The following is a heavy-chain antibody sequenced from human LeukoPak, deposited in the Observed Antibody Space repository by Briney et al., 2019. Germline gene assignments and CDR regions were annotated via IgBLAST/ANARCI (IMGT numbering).Heavy chain of an antibody. D-gene: IGHD2-15*01. J-gene: IGHJ4*02. V-gene: IGHV1-2*02. CDR3: ARGYRIEDMTTFAY. CDR2: ISPQSGGS. CDR1: VYRFIDYY. Sequence: ASMTVSCKASVYRFIDYYIQWVRQAPGQGLEWMGWISPQSGGSGYAERFQGRVTMTRDTSISTLYMELTSLTYDDTAVYYCARGYRIEDMTTFAYWGQGTLVSVSS.